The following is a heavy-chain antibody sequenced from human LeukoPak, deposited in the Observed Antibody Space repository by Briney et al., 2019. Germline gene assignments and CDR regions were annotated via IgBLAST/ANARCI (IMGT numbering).Heavy chain of an antibody. J-gene: IGHJ4*02. CDR3: ARVIYSGWEAELSD. V-gene: IGHV3-74*01. Sequence: PGGSLRLPCAVSGFTFSSYWMHWARHAPGKGLVWVSRINSDGTTTHYADFVEGRFTISRGNAENTLYLEMNSLRAEDTAVYYCARVIYSGWEAELSDWGQGTLVTVSS. D-gene: IGHD6-19*01. CDR1: GFTFSSYW. CDR2: INSDGTTT.